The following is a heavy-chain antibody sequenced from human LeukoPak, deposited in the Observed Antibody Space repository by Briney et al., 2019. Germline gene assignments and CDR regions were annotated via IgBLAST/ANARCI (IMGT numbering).Heavy chain of an antibody. CDR2: INPSGGST. CDR3: ARISMNRVINLYYFDY. V-gene: IGHV1-46*01. CDR1: GYTFTSYY. D-gene: IGHD2/OR15-2a*01. J-gene: IGHJ4*02. Sequence: ASVKVSCKASGYTFTSYYMHWVRQAPGQGLEWMGIINPSGGSTSYAQKFQGRVTMTRDMSTSTVYMELSSLRSEDTAVYYCARISMNRVINLYYFDYWGQGTLVTVSS.